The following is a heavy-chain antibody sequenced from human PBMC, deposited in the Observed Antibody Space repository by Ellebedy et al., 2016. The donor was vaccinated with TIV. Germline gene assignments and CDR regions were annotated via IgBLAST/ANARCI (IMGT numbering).Heavy chain of an antibody. CDR3: VKDRDRTWSFDF. D-gene: IGHD1-7*01. J-gene: IGHJ4*02. CDR1: GFTVSNYA. CDR2: LSHDGSDE. V-gene: IGHV3-30*04. Sequence: GESLKIPXAASGFTVSNYAMHCVHQAPGKGLEWVAVLSHDGSDEQYAESVKGRLTISRDNSKNTLYLQLNSPRAEDTALYYCVKDRDRTWSFDFWGQGTLVTVSS.